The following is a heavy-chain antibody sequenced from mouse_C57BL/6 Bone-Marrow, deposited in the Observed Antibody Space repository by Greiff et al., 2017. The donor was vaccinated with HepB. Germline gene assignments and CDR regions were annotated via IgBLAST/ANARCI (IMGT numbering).Heavy chain of an antibody. D-gene: IGHD2-4*01. J-gene: IGHJ1*03. V-gene: IGHV2-9-1*01. CDR3: ATIYYDYHWYFDV. CDR2: IGTGGGT. Sequence: QVQLQRSEPGLVAPSQSLSTTSPFLGSSLPAYAISGVRQPPGKGLEWLGVIGTGGGTNYNSALKSRLSISKDNSKSQVFLKMNSLQTDDTARYYCATIYYDYHWYFDVWGTGTTVTVSS. CDR1: GSSLPAYA.